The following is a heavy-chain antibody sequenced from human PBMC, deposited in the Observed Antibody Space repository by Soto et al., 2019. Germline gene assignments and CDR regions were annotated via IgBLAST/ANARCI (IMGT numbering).Heavy chain of an antibody. CDR3: ARSTAGIAARGIDY. V-gene: IGHV4-59*01. J-gene: IGHJ4*02. CDR2: IYYSGST. CDR1: GGSISSYY. D-gene: IGHD6-13*01. Sequence: PSETLSLTCTVSGGSISSYYWSWIRQPPGKGLEWIGYIYYSGSTNYNPSLKSRVTISVDTSKNQFSLKLSSVTAADTAVYYCARSTAGIAARGIDYWGQGTLVTVSS.